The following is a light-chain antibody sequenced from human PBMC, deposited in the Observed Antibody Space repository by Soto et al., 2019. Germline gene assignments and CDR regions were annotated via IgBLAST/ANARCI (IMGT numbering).Light chain of an antibody. Sequence: QSVLTQPTSVSGAPGQRVTISCSGSRFNIGAGYDVHWYQELPGTAPKLLIHRNNIRPSGVPDRFSGSKSGTSASLAITGLQAEDEADYYCQSYDSSLSAPWLFGGGTKLTVL. CDR2: RNN. CDR3: QSYDSSLSAPWL. V-gene: IGLV1-40*01. CDR1: RFNIGAGYD. J-gene: IGLJ3*02.